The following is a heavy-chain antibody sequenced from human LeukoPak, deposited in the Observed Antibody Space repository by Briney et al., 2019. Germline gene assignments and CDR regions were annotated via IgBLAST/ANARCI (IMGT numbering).Heavy chain of an antibody. D-gene: IGHD2-21*02. Sequence: SETLSLTCTVSGGSINSYHWSWIRQPPGKGLEWIGYIYYSGSTNYNPSLKSRVTISVDTSKNQFSLKLSSVTAADTAVYYCAGDSSGGDLIFDYWGQGTLVTVSS. CDR1: GGSINSYH. J-gene: IGHJ4*02. V-gene: IGHV4-59*01. CDR3: AGDSSGGDLIFDY. CDR2: IYYSGST.